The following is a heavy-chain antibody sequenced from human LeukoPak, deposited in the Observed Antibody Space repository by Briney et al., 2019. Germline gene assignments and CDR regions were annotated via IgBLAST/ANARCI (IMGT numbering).Heavy chain of an antibody. CDR3: ARDLNQLLYRGFDY. CDR1: GFTFSSYG. CDR2: IWYDGSNK. Sequence: PGGSLRLSCAASGFTFSSYGMHWVRQAPGKGLEWVAVIWYDGSNKYYADSVKGRFTISRDNSKNTLYLQMNSLRAEDTAVYYCARDLNQLLYRGFDYWGQGTLVTVSS. V-gene: IGHV3-33*01. J-gene: IGHJ4*02. D-gene: IGHD2-2*02.